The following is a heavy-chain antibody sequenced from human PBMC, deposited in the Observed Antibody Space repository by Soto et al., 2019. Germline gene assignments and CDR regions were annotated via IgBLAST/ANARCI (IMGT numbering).Heavy chain of an antibody. CDR3: AREEGYGSGRYFDY. V-gene: IGHV3-74*01. D-gene: IGHD3-10*01. CDR2: INSDGSSP. Sequence: EEQLVESGGGLVQPGGSLRLSCAASGFSFSSYWMHWVRQAPGKGLVWVSHINSDGSSPTYADSVKGRFTISRDNAKNTLYLQMNSRRAEYSAVYYCAREEGYGSGRYFDYWGLGTLVTVSS. CDR1: GFSFSSYW. J-gene: IGHJ4*02.